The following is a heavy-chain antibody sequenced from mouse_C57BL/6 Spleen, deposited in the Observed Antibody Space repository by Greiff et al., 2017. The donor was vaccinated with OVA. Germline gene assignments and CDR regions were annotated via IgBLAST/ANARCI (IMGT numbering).Heavy chain of an antibody. CDR1: GYTFTSYW. CDR2: IDPSDSYT. J-gene: IGHJ2*01. Sequence: QVQLQQPGAELVMPGASVKLSCKASGYTFTSYWMHWVKQRPGQGLEWIGEIDPSDSYTNYNQKFKGKSTLTVDKSSSTAYMPLSSLTSEDSAVYYCARNSAVYYFDYWGQGTTLTVSS. CDR3: ARNSAVYYFDY. D-gene: IGHD3-3*01. V-gene: IGHV1-69*01.